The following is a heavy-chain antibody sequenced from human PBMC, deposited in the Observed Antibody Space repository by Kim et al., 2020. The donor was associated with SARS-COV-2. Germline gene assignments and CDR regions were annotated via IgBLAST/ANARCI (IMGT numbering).Heavy chain of an antibody. CDR1: GYTLTELS. J-gene: IGHJ3*02. Sequence: ASVKVSCKVSGYTLTELSMHWVRQAPGKGLEWMGGFDPEDGETIYAQKFQGRVTMTEDTSTDTAYMELSSLRSEDTAVYYCATDLSAWGTGAGGLWDAFDIWGQGTMVTVSS. CDR2: FDPEDGET. D-gene: IGHD6-19*01. CDR3: ATDLSAWGTGAGGLWDAFDI. V-gene: IGHV1-24*01.